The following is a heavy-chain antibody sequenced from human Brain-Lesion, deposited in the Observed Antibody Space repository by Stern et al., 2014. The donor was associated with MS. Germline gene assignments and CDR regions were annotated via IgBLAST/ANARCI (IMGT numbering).Heavy chain of an antibody. J-gene: IGHJ4*02. D-gene: IGHD1-26*01. CDR1: GGSISSSTYY. V-gene: IGHV4-39*01. CDR2: IYYRGFT. CDR3: ARHDSVPRPSQLYSARDRGPGYFDY. Sequence: QVQLVESGPGLVKPSETLSLTCTVSGGSISSSTYYWAWIRQPPGKGLEWIGNIYYRGFTSYNPSLKRRVTISVYMSKNQFSLKLSSVTAADTAIYYCARHDSVPRPSQLYSARDRGPGYFDYWGQGTLVTVSS.